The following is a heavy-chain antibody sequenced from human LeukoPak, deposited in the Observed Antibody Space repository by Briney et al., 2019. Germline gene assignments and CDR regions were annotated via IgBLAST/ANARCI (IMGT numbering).Heavy chain of an antibody. V-gene: IGHV4-59*08. CDR3: ARQIYWGSEYFDF. CDR1: GGSFSSYY. CDR2: IYYTGTT. D-gene: IGHD3-16*01. Sequence: SETPSLTCTVAGGSFSSYYWSWIRQPPGKGLEWIGHIYYTGTTKYNPSLKSRAAIIIDTSKNEFSLRLSSVTASDTAMYFCARQIYWGSEYFDFWGQGTLVTVSS. J-gene: IGHJ4*02.